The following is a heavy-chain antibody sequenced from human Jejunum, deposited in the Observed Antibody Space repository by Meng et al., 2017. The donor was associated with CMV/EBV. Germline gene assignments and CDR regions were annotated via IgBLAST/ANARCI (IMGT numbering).Heavy chain of an antibody. CDR2: ILYDGSDA. CDR3: GRFWSGYLPDY. CDR1: GFTFSNYA. J-gene: IGHJ4*02. Sequence: AASGFTFSNYAMHWVRQAPGKRLEWLTFILYDGSDAHYADSVKGRFTISRDDSKNTLYLQMNSLRVEDTAVYYCGRFWSGYLPDYWGQGTLVTVSS. D-gene: IGHD3-3*01. V-gene: IGHV3-33*01.